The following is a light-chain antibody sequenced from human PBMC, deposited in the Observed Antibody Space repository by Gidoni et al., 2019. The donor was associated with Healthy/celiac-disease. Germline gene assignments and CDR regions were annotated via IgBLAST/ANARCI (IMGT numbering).Light chain of an antibody. CDR2: DAY. CDR1: QDISNY. V-gene: IGKV1-33*01. Sequence: DIQLTHSPSSLSASVGDRVTITCQASQDISNYLNWYQQKPGKAPKPLNYDAYNLQTGVPSRFSGSGAGTDFNYTIRRVQAEDIATYYGQQYDNRPYTFGQGTKLEIK. J-gene: IGKJ2*01. CDR3: QQYDNRPYT.